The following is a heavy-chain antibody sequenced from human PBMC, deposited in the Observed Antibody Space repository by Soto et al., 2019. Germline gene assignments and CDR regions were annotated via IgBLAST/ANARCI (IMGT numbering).Heavy chain of an antibody. CDR2: IYYSGST. CDR3: ASSSIAAAGFYYYGMDV. D-gene: IGHD6-13*01. Sequence: SETLSLTCTVSGGSISSYYWSWIRQPPGKGLEWIGYIYYSGSTNYNPSLKSRVTISVDTSKNQFSLNLSSVTAADTAVYYCASSSIAAAGFYYYGMDVWGRGTTVTVSS. V-gene: IGHV4-59*01. CDR1: GGSISSYY. J-gene: IGHJ6*02.